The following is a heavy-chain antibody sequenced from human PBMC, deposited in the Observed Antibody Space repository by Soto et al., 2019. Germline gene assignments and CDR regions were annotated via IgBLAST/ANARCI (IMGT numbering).Heavy chain of an antibody. CDR1: GFTFSSYG. Sequence: GGSLRLSCAASGFTFSSYGMHWVRQAPGKGLEWVAVIWYDGSNKYYADSVKGRFTISRDNSKNTLYLQMNSLRAEDTAVYYCARGLRRWLQQGEYNWFDPWGQGTLVTVSS. J-gene: IGHJ5*02. CDR3: ARGLRRWLQQGEYNWFDP. V-gene: IGHV3-33*01. CDR2: IWYDGSNK. D-gene: IGHD3-16*01.